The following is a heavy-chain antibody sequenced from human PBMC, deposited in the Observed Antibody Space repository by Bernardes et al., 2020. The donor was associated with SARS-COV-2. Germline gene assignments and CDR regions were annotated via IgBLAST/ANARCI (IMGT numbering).Heavy chain of an antibody. CDR2: FDPEDGET. Sequence: ASVKVSCKVSGYTLTELSMHWGRQAPGKGLEWMGGFDPEDGETIYAQKFQGRVTMTEDTSTDTAYMELSSLRSEDTAVYYCATAPAICGSYSLQLRSGIEPCYYYGMDVWGQGTTVTVSS. J-gene: IGHJ6*02. CDR3: ATAPAICGSYSLQLRSGIEPCYYYGMDV. CDR1: GYTLTELS. D-gene: IGHD1-26*01. V-gene: IGHV1-24*01.